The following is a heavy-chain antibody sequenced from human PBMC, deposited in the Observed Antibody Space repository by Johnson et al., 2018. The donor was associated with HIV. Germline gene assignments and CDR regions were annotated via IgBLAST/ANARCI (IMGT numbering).Heavy chain of an antibody. V-gene: IGHV3-66*01. CDR2: IYSGGST. CDR1: GFTFSDYY. CDR3: AVGYILTGYSGAFDL. Sequence: VQLVESGGGLVKPGGSLRLSCAASGFTFSDYYISWVRQAPGKGLEWVSVIYSGGSTHYADSVKGSFTISRDNSKNPVYLQMNSLRADDTAVHYCAVGYILTGYSGAFDLWGQGTMVTVSS. D-gene: IGHD3-9*01. J-gene: IGHJ3*01.